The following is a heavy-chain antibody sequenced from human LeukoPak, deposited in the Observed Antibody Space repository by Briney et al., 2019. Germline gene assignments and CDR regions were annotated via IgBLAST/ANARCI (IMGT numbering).Heavy chain of an antibody. CDR1: GGSFSGYY. J-gene: IGHJ6*02. Sequence: KASETLSLTCAVYGGSFSGYYWSWIRQPPGKGLEWIGEINHSGSTNYNPSLKSRVTISVDTSKNQFSLKLSSVTAADTAVYYCARLYYPPQKWPHRRTYHYYYGMDVWGQGTTVTVSS. V-gene: IGHV4-34*01. D-gene: IGHD3-22*01. CDR2: INHSGST. CDR3: ARLYYPPQKWPHRRTYHYYYGMDV.